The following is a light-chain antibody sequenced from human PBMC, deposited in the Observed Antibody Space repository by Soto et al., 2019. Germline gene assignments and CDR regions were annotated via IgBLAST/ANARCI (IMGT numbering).Light chain of an antibody. Sequence: DIQMTQSPSTLSGSVGDRVTITCRASQTVSSWLAWYQQKPGKATKLLIYKASTLKSGGPSRFSGSGSGTVFALTIISLQPDDVSTYYCKHYNSYSEALGQGTKVDIK. J-gene: IGKJ1*01. V-gene: IGKV1-5*03. CDR3: KHYNSYSEA. CDR1: QTVSSW. CDR2: KAS.